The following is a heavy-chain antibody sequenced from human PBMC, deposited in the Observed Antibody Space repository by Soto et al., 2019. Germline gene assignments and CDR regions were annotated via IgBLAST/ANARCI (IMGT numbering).Heavy chain of an antibody. J-gene: IGHJ6*03. CDR2: IRSKANNYAT. CDR1: GFTFSASN. V-gene: IGHV3-73*01. D-gene: IGHD1-20*01. Sequence: GGSLRLSCGGSGFTFSASNIHWVRQASGKGLEWVGRIRSKANNYATTYGAPMRGRFTISRDDSKSTAYLHMSSLRAEDTAVYYCTRLNYNDGQDYFYYMDVWGKGTTVTVSS. CDR3: TRLNYNDGQDYFYYMDV.